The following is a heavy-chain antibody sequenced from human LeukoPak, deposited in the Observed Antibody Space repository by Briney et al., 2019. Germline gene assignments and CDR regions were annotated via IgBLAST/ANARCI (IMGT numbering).Heavy chain of an antibody. D-gene: IGHD1-26*01. J-gene: IGHJ4*02. V-gene: IGHV3-30*02. CDR3: AKRGAEVGATVAPGDY. Sequence: QPGGSLRLSCAASGFTFSSYGMHWVRQAPGKGLEWVAFIRYDGSNKYYADSVKGRFTISRDNSKNTLYLQMNSLRAEDTAVYYCAKRGAEVGATVAPGDYWGQGTLVTVSS. CDR2: IRYDGSNK. CDR1: GFTFSSYG.